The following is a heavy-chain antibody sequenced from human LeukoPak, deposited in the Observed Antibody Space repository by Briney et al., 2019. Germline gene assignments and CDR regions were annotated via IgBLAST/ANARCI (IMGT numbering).Heavy chain of an antibody. CDR3: AKGKGPTANWYFDV. D-gene: IGHD2-21*02. CDR2: ISGSGGNT. J-gene: IGHJ2*01. V-gene: IGHV3-23*01. CDR1: GFTFSTYG. Sequence: GGSLRLSCAASGFTFSTYGMSWVRQAPGKGLEWVSAISGSGGNTYYADSVKGRFTISRDNSKNTLYLQMNRLRAEDTAVYYCAKGKGPTANWYFDVWGRGTLVTVSS.